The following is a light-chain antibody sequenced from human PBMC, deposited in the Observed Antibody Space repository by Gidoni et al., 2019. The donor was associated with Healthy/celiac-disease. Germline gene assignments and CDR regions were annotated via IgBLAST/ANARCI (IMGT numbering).Light chain of an antibody. CDR2: AAS. CDR1: QGIRND. Sequence: AIPLTPSPSSLSASVGDSVTITCRASQGIRNDLGWYQQKPGKAPKLLIYAASSLQSGVPARFSGSGSGTDFTLTISSLQPEDFATYYCLQDYNDPRTFGQXTKVEIK. CDR3: LQDYNDPRT. V-gene: IGKV1-6*01. J-gene: IGKJ1*01.